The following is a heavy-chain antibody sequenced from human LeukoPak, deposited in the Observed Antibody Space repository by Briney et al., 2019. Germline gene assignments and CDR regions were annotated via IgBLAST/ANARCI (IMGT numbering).Heavy chain of an antibody. CDR1: GYTFSKYG. D-gene: IGHD3-10*01. Sequence: ASVKVSCKTSGYTFSKYGVNWVRQAPGQGLEWMGWISSYNFDTKYAQKFQGRVTMTTDTSTNTAYMELRSLRSDDTAVYYCARDDTLIRGISPSAYWGQGTLVTVSS. J-gene: IGHJ4*02. CDR2: ISSYNFDT. CDR3: ARDDTLIRGISPSAY. V-gene: IGHV1-18*01.